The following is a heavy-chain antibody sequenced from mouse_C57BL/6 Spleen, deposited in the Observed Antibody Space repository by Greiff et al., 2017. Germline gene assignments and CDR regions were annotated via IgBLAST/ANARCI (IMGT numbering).Heavy chain of an antibody. J-gene: IGHJ4*01. D-gene: IGHD1-1*01. Sequence: ESGPGLVKPSQSLSLTCSVTGYSITSGYYWHWLRQFPGNKLVWMGYLSYDGSYNYNLSLNNRISITRDSCENQLCLKLHYVTSEDTADYDCARGGLYYGSSYAMDYWGQGTSVTVSS. CDR3: ARGGLYYGSSYAMDY. CDR1: GYSITSGYY. CDR2: LSYDGSY. V-gene: IGHV3-6*01.